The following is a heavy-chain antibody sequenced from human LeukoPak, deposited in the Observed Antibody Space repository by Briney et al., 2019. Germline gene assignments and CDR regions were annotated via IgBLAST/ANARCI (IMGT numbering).Heavy chain of an antibody. CDR1: GFVFSGSG. Sequence: SGGSLRLSCAVSGFVFSGSGVHWVRQASGKGLEWVGRIGTKGEHYATTYDASLNGRFTISRDDSKNTAYLQMNSLKTEDTAVYYCNSYNWNMGLVYWGRGSLVTVSS. V-gene: IGHV3-73*01. J-gene: IGHJ4*02. CDR2: IGTKGEHYAT. D-gene: IGHD1-1*01. CDR3: NSYNWNMGLVY.